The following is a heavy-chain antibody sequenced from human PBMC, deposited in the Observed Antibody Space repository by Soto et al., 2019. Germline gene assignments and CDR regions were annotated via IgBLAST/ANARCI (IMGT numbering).Heavy chain of an antibody. CDR1: GFTFSSYG. J-gene: IGHJ4*02. Sequence: QMQLVESGGGVVQPGRSLRLSCAASGFTFSSYGMHWVRQAPGKGLEWVAVISYDGSNKYYADSVKGRFTISRDNSKNTLYLQMNSLRAEDTAVYYCAKGGDYLDYWGQGTLVTVSS. D-gene: IGHD4-17*01. CDR2: ISYDGSNK. V-gene: IGHV3-30*18. CDR3: AKGGDYLDY.